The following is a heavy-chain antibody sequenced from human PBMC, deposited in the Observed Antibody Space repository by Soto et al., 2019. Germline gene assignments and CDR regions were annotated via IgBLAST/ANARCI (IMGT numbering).Heavy chain of an antibody. Sequence: PGESLKISGKGSGYIFAGYWITWVRQKPGKGLEWMGRIDPSDSQTYYSPSFRGHVTISVTKSITTVFLQWSSLRASDTAMYYCARQIYDSDTGPNFQYYFDSWGQGTPVTVSS. CDR1: GYIFAGYW. J-gene: IGHJ4*02. V-gene: IGHV5-10-1*01. D-gene: IGHD3-22*01. CDR2: IDPSDSQT. CDR3: ARQIYDSDTGPNFQYYFDS.